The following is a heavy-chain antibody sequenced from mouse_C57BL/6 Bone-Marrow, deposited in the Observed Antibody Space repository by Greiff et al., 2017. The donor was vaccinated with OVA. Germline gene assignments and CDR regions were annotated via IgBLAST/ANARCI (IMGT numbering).Heavy chain of an antibody. CDR2: INPSNGGT. CDR1: GYTFTSYW. V-gene: IGHV1-53*01. Sequence: VQLQQSGTELVKPGASVKLSCKASGYTFTSYWMHWVKQRPGQGLEWIGNINPSNGGTNYNEKFKSKATLTVDKSSSTAYMQLSSLTSEDSAVYYCARWSYYGSRKGYFDYWGQGTTLTVSS. CDR3: ARWSYYGSRKGYFDY. D-gene: IGHD1-1*01. J-gene: IGHJ2*01.